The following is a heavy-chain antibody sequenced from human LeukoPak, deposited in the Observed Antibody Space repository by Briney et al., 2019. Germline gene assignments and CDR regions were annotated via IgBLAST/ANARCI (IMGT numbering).Heavy chain of an antibody. V-gene: IGHV3-74*01. CDR2: INADGSTA. CDR3: VVVVEPPDSDGFDV. CDR1: GFTFGNSW. J-gene: IGHJ3*01. D-gene: IGHD1-14*01. Sequence: GGSLRLSCAASGFTFGNSWVHWVRQAPGKGLVWVSLINADGSTATYADSVKGRFTISRDNARNTPSLQMNSLTLEDTAVYYCVVVVEPPDSDGFDVWGQGTMITVSS.